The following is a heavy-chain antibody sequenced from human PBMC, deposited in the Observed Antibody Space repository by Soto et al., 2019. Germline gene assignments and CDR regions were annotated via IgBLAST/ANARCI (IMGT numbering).Heavy chain of an antibody. V-gene: IGHV1-18*01. D-gene: IGHD3-3*01. CDR1: GYTFTSYG. Sequence: ASVKVSCKASGYTFTSYGISWVRQAPGQGLEWMGWISAYNGNTNYAQKLQGRVTMTTDTSTSTAYMELRSLRSDDTAVYYCVRETRNGYYGNRIDYWGQGTLVTVSS. CDR2: ISAYNGNT. J-gene: IGHJ4*02. CDR3: VRETRNGYYGNRIDY.